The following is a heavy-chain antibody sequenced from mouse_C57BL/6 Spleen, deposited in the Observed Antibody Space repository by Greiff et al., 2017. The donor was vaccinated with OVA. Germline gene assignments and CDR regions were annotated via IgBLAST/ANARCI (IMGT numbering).Heavy chain of an antibody. CDR2: IYPSDSET. J-gene: IGHJ2*01. CDR1: GYTFTSYW. V-gene: IGHV1-61*01. Sequence: VQLQQPGAELVRPGSSVKLSCKASGYTFTSYWMDWVKQRPGQGLEWIGNIYPSDSETHYNQKFKDKATLTVDKSSSTAYMQLSSLTSEDSAVYYCARGYYGSSRYYFDYWGQGTTLTVSS. D-gene: IGHD1-1*01. CDR3: ARGYYGSSRYYFDY.